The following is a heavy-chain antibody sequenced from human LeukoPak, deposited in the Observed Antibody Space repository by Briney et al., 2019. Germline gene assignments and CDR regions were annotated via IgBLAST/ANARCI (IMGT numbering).Heavy chain of an antibody. CDR3: VRDKWRSGYSNTFDM. CDR2: IWYDGSNK. J-gene: IGHJ3*02. D-gene: IGHD3-22*01. V-gene: IGHV3-33*01. CDR1: VFTFNTYA. Sequence: PGRPLILFCAASVFTFNTYAMHWVRQAPGKGLEGVADIWYDGSNKYYVDYVKGRFTISRDNSKNTLYLQMNSLRAEETAVYYCVRDKWRSGYSNTFDMWGQGTMVTVSS.